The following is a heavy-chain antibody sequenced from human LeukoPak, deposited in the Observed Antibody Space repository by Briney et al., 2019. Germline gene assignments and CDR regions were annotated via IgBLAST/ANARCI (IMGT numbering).Heavy chain of an antibody. Sequence: ASVKVSCKASGGTFSSYAISWVRQAPGQGLEWMGWINPNSGGTNYAQKFQGRVTMTRDTSISTAYMELSRLRSDDTAVYYCVRSLRIDYFDYWGQGTLVTVSS. V-gene: IGHV1-2*02. CDR3: VRSLRIDYFDY. D-gene: IGHD2-15*01. CDR2: INPNSGGT. CDR1: GGTFSSYA. J-gene: IGHJ4*02.